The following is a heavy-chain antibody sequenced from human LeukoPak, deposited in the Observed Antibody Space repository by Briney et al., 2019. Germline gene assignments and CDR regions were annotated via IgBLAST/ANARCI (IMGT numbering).Heavy chain of an antibody. D-gene: IGHD3-3*01. CDR2: INPNSGGT. Sequence: GASVKVSCKASGYTFTGYYMHWVRQAPGQGLEWMGWINPNSGGTNYAQKFQGRVTMTRDTSISTAYMELSRLRSDDTAVYYCARVFGVVIPPGMYYFDYWGQGTLVTVSS. V-gene: IGHV1-2*02. J-gene: IGHJ4*02. CDR3: ARVFGVVIPPGMYYFDY. CDR1: GYTFTGYY.